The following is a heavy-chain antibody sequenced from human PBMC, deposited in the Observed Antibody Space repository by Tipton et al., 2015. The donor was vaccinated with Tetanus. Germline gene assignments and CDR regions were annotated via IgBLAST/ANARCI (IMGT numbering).Heavy chain of an antibody. Sequence: TLSLTCTVSGGSVSSGSYYWSWIRQPPGKGLEWIGYIYYSGSTNYNPSLKSRVTISVDTSKNQFSLKLSSATAADTAVYYCARGRTASYYFDYWGQGTLVTVSS. CDR3: ARGRTASYYFDY. CDR2: IYYSGST. D-gene: IGHD3-16*02. V-gene: IGHV4-61*01. J-gene: IGHJ4*02. CDR1: GGSVSSGSYY.